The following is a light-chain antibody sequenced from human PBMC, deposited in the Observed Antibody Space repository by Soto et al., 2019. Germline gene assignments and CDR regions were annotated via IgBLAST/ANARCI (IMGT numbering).Light chain of an antibody. Sequence: EIVLTQSPGTLSLSPGERATLSCRAGQSVSSSYLAWYQQKPGQAPRLLIYGASSRATGIPDRFSGSESGTDFTLTISRLEPEDFAVYYCQQYGRSPLTFGGGTKVDIK. J-gene: IGKJ4*01. CDR2: GAS. CDR1: QSVSSSY. V-gene: IGKV3-20*01. CDR3: QQYGRSPLT.